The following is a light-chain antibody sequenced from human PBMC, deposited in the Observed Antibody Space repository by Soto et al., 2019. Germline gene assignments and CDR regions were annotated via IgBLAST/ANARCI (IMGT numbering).Light chain of an antibody. V-gene: IGKV3-20*01. CDR3: QQYGSLSLWT. Sequence: EIVLTQSPGTLSLSPGERATLSFRASQSVSSSYLAWYQQKPGQAPRLLIYGASSRATGIPDRFSGSGSGTDFTLTISRLEPEDFAVYYCQQYGSLSLWTFGQGTKVDIK. CDR2: GAS. J-gene: IGKJ1*01. CDR1: QSVSSSY.